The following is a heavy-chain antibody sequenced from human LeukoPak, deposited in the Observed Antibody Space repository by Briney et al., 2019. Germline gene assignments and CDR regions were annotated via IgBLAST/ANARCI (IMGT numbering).Heavy chain of an antibody. D-gene: IGHD5-18*01. V-gene: IGHV4-34*01. CDR2: INHSGST. J-gene: IGHJ4*02. Sequence: SETLSLTCAVYGGSFSGYYWSWIRQPPGKGLEWIGEINHSGSTNYNPSLKSRVTISVDTSKNQFSLKLSSVTAADTAVYYCARGPHGYLSCYFDYWGQGTLVTVSS. CDR3: ARGPHGYLSCYFDY. CDR1: GGSFSGYY.